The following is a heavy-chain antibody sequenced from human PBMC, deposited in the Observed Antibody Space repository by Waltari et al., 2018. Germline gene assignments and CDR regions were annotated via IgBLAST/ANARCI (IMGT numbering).Heavy chain of an antibody. Sequence: QVQLVESGGGVVQPGRSLRLSCEASEFTFSSYAMHWVRQAPGKGLEWVAVISYIASNIYYVDSVKGRFTISRDNSKKTLYLQMNSLRAEDTAVYYCARDYCDRTNCHGMDVWGQGTTVTVSS. J-gene: IGHJ6*02. CDR2: ISYIASNI. CDR1: EFTFSSYA. V-gene: IGHV3-30*04. D-gene: IGHD3-22*01. CDR3: ARDYCDRTNCHGMDV.